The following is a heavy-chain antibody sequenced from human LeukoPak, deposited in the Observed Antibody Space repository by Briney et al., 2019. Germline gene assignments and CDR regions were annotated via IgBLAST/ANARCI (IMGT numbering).Heavy chain of an antibody. Sequence: KPSETLSLTCTVSGGSISNYYWSWIRQPPGKGLEWIGYISHSGSTNYSPSLKSRVTISLDTSKNQFSLKLSSVTAADTAVYYCAGHHPRNTVDFWGQGTLVTVSS. J-gene: IGHJ4*02. V-gene: IGHV4-59*08. CDR3: AGHHPRNTVDF. CDR1: GGSISNYY. D-gene: IGHD2/OR15-2a*01. CDR2: ISHSGST.